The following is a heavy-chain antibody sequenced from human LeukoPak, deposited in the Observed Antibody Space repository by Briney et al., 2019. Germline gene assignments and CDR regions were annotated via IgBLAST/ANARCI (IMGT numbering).Heavy chain of an antibody. CDR2: IYSGGST. CDR1: GFTLSRNY. D-gene: IGHD3-3*01. CDR3: ARDDFWSGYYTGATSYYYMDV. Sequence: GGSLRLSCAASGFTLSRNYMSWVRQAPGKGVEWVAVIYSGGSTYYADSVKARFTISRDNSKNTLYLQMNSLSAEDTAVYYCARDDFWSGYYTGATSYYYMDVWGKGTTVTVSS. V-gene: IGHV3-53*01. J-gene: IGHJ6*03.